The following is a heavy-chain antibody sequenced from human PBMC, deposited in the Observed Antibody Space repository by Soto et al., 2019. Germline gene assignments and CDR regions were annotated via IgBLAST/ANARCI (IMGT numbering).Heavy chain of an antibody. CDR3: ARGYMTTGYWFDP. Sequence: SVKVSCKASGGTFSSYTISWVRQAPGQGLEWMGRIIPILGIANYAQKFQGRVTITADKSTSTAYMELRSLRSEDTAVYYCARGYMTTGYWFDPWGQGTLVTVSS. J-gene: IGHJ5*02. D-gene: IGHD4-4*01. V-gene: IGHV1-69*02. CDR1: GGTFSSYT. CDR2: IIPILGIA.